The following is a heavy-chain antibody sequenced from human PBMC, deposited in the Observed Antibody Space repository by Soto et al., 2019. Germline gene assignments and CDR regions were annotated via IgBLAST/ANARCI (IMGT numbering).Heavy chain of an antibody. Sequence: ASVKVSCKASGYTFTSYDINWVRQATGQGLEWMGWMNPNSGNTGYAQKLQGRVTMTTDTSTRIAYLELRSLRSDDTAVYYCAREGYYSGSGSYSPPRYYGMDVWGQGTTVTVSS. CDR1: GYTFTSYD. J-gene: IGHJ6*02. V-gene: IGHV1-8*01. CDR3: AREGYYSGSGSYSPPRYYGMDV. D-gene: IGHD3-10*01. CDR2: MNPNSGNT.